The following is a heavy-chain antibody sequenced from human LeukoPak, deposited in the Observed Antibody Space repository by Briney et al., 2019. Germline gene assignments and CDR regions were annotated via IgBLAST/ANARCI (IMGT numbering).Heavy chain of an antibody. V-gene: IGHV3-23*01. CDR2: ISGSGGTT. CDR1: GFTFSDYV. Sequence: PGGSLRLSCAASGFTFSDYVMSWVRLAPGKGLEWVSGISGSGGTTYYADSVKGRFTISRDNSKNTLYLGMNSLRAEDTAVYYCANDYRSGSFHDFWGQGTLVTVSS. CDR3: ANDYRSGSFHDF. D-gene: IGHD3-10*01. J-gene: IGHJ4*02.